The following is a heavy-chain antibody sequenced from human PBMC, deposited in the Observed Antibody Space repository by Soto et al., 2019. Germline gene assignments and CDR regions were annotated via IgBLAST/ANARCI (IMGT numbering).Heavy chain of an antibody. CDR3: AKVLYFASYYSDY. CDR2: SSYDGRQS. Sequence: PGGSLRLACAASGLTFTAFAIHWVRQAPGKGLEWVAVSSYDGRQSHYADSVKGRLTLSRDNSKNTVFLQMNSLTTEDTAVYYCAKVLYFASYYSDYPGPRPRGTVS. V-gene: IGHV3-30*04. CDR1: GLTFTAFA. J-gene: IGHJ4*02. D-gene: IGHD3-9*01.